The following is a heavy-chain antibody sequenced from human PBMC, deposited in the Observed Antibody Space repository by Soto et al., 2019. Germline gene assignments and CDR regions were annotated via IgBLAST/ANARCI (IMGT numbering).Heavy chain of an antibody. J-gene: IGHJ3*02. CDR3: TRQFTYYDYIWGSYHDAFXI. CDR2: IRSKANSYAT. Sequence: GGSLRLSCAASGFTFSGSSMHWVRQASGKGLEWVGRIRSKANSYATAYAASVKGRFTISRDDSKNTAYLQMNSLKTEDTAVYYCTRQFTYYDYIWGSYHDAFXIWGQGTMVTVSS. CDR1: GFTFSGSS. V-gene: IGHV3-73*01. D-gene: IGHD3-16*02.